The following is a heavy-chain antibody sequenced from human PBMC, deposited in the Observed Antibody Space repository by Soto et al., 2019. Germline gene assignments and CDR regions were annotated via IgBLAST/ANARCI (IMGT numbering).Heavy chain of an antibody. CDR2: IWYDGSNK. CDR1: GFTFSSDG. J-gene: IGHJ6*02. CDR3: ARVDYGDFYGMDV. D-gene: IGHD4-17*01. Sequence: QVQLVESGGGVVQPGRSLRLSCAASGFTFSSDGMHWVRQAPGKGLEWVAVIWYDGSNKYYADSVKGRFTISRDNSKNTLYLQMNSLRAEDTAVYYCARVDYGDFYGMDVWGQGTTVTVSS. V-gene: IGHV3-33*01.